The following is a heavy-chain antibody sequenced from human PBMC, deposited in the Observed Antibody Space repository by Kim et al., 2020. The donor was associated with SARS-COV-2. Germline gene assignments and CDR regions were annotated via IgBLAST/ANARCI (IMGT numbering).Heavy chain of an antibody. CDR3: AGAGGSYFAMGIDY. Sequence: PSLQSRVTISVDTSKNQFSLELSSVTAAATGVYYCAGAGGSYFAMGIDYWGQGTLVTVSS. V-gene: IGHV4-59*01. J-gene: IGHJ4*02. D-gene: IGHD1-26*01.